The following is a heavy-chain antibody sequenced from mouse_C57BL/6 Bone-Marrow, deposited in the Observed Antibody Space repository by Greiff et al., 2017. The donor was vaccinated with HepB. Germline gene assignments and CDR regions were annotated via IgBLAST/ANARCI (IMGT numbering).Heavy chain of an antibody. J-gene: IGHJ1*03. CDR2: IDPSDSYT. V-gene: IGHV1-69*01. CDR1: GYTFTSYW. D-gene: IGHD1-1*01. CDR3: ARGRYYGSSHWYFDG. Sequence: QVQLQQPGAELVMPGASVKLSCKASGYTFTSYWMHWVKQRPGQGLEWIGEIDPSDSYTNYNHKFKGKSTLTVDKSSSTAYMQLSSLTSEDSAVYYCARGRYYGSSHWYFDGWGTGTTVTVSS.